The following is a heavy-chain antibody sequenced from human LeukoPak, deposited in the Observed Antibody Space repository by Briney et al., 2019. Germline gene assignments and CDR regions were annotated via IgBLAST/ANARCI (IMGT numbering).Heavy chain of an antibody. J-gene: IGHJ4*02. CDR3: TRDRTVDIVATYDY. Sequence: GGSLRLSCSALALTFGDYAMSWFRQAPGKGLEWVGFIRSKAYGGTTEYAASVKGRFTISRDDSKSIAYLQMNSLKTEDTAVYYCTRDRTVDIVATYDYWGQGTLVTVSS. D-gene: IGHD5-12*01. CDR1: ALTFGDYA. V-gene: IGHV3-49*03. CDR2: IRSKAYGGTT.